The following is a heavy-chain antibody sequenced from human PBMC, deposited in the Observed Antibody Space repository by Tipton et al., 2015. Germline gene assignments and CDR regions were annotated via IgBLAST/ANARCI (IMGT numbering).Heavy chain of an antibody. CDR1: GYSIGGAYH. CDR3: AREGGYCSGGSCYNRDYYYYGMDV. D-gene: IGHD2-15*01. CDR2: ISHSGNT. V-gene: IGHV4-38-2*02. Sequence: TLSLTCAVSGYSIGGAYHWDWIRQPPGKGLEGIGGISHSGNTYYNPSLKTRVTISIDTPKNQFSLKLSSVTAADTAVYYCAREGGYCSGGSCYNRDYYYYGMDVWGQGTTVTVSS. J-gene: IGHJ6*02.